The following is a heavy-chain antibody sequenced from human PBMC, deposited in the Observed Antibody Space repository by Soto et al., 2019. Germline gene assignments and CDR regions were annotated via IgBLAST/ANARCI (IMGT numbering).Heavy chain of an antibody. Sequence: PSETLSLTCTVSGGSISSGDYYWSWIRQPPGKGLEWIGYIYYSGSTYYNPSLKSRVTISVDTSKNQFSLKLSSVTAADTAVYYCARALRTVAAPGAHFDYWGQGTLVTVSS. J-gene: IGHJ4*02. CDR1: GGSISSGDYY. D-gene: IGHD2-15*01. CDR2: IYYSGST. V-gene: IGHV4-30-4*01. CDR3: ARALRTVAAPGAHFDY.